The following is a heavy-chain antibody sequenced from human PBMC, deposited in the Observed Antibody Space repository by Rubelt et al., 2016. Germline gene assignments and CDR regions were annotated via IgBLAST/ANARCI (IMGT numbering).Heavy chain of an antibody. CDR1: GGSISSYY. Sequence: QVQLQESGPGLVKPSETLSLTCTVSGGSISSYYWSWIRQPPGKGLEWIGYIYYSGSTNYNPSLKSRVSISVDTPKNQFSRKLSAVTAADTAVYYCARDGLYSSGWYGGFDYWGQGALVTVSS. CDR2: IYYSGST. J-gene: IGHJ4*02. V-gene: IGHV4-59*01. CDR3: ARDGLYSSGWYGGFDY. D-gene: IGHD6-19*01.